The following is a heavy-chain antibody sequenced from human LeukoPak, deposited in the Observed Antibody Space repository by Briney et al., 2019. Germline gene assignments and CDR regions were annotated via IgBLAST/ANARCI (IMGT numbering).Heavy chain of an antibody. CDR3: ARQRYCSSTSCYGGGGYFDY. D-gene: IGHD2-2*01. V-gene: IGHV4-39*01. CDR1: GGSISSYY. CDR2: IYYSGST. Sequence: SETLSLTCTVSGGSISSYYWGWIHQPPGKGLEWIGSIYYSGSTYYNPSLKSRVTISVDTSKNQFSLKLSSVTAADTAVYYCARQRYCSSTSCYGGGGYFDYWGQGTLVTVSS. J-gene: IGHJ4*02.